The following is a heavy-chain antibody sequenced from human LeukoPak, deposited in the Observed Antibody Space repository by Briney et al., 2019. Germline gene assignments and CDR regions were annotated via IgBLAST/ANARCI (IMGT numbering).Heavy chain of an antibody. V-gene: IGHV3-30*02. CDR1: GFTFSSYG. J-gene: IGHJ4*02. CDR3: AKDREIVVVPAATFDY. D-gene: IGHD2-2*01. CDR2: IRYDGSNK. Sequence: GGSLRLSCAASGFTFSSYGMHWGRQAPGKGLEWVAFIRYDGSNKYYADSVKGRFTISRDNSKNTLYLQMNSLRAEDTAVYYCAKDREIVVVPAATFDYWGQGTLVTVSS.